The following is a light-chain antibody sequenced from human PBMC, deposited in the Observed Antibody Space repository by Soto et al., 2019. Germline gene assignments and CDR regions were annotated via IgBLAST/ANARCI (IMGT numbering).Light chain of an antibody. Sequence: EIVLTQSPATLSLSPGERATLSCRASQSVTNSLARYQQKPGQAPRLLVYDASNRATGIPTRFSGSGSGTDFTLTISNLEPEDFAVYYCQQHISWPLTFGGGTKVDIK. CDR3: QQHISWPLT. CDR1: QSVTNS. CDR2: DAS. J-gene: IGKJ4*01. V-gene: IGKV3-11*01.